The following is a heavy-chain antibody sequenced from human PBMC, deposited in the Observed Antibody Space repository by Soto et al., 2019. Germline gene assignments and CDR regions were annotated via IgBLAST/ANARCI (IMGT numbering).Heavy chain of an antibody. J-gene: IGHJ6*02. CDR1: GGTFSSYA. V-gene: IGHV1-69*12. D-gene: IGHD6-6*01. CDR3: AREQLVPYYYYYYGMDV. Sequence: QVQLVQSGAEVKKPGSSVKVSCKASGGTFSSYAISWVRQAPGQGLEWMGGIIPIFGTANYAQKFQGRVTITADESTSTDYMELSSLRSEDTAVYYCAREQLVPYYYYYYGMDVWGQGTTVTVSS. CDR2: IIPIFGTA.